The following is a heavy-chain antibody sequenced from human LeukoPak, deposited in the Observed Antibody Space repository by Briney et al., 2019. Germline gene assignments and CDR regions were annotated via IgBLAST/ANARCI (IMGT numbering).Heavy chain of an antibody. J-gene: IGHJ4*02. CDR1: GFTFSSSA. CDR2: ISGSSGST. D-gene: IGHD3-22*01. V-gene: IGHV3-23*01. CDR3: AKSYYYDSSGQYYFDH. Sequence: GGSLRLSCAVSGFTFSSSAMSWVRQAPGEGLEWVSGISGSSGSTNYADSVKGRFTISRDKSKNTLHLQMNSLRAEDTAVYYCAKSYYYDSSGQYYFDHWGQGTLVTVSS.